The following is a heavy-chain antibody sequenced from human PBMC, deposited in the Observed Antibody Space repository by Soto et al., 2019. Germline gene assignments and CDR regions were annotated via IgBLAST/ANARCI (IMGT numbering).Heavy chain of an antibody. CDR2: IYSSGST. CDR1: GDSLSSNY. D-gene: IGHD5-18*01. J-gene: IGHJ5*02. Sequence: QVQLQESGPGRVKPSETLSLTCNVSGDSLSSNYWSWIRQPPGKGLEWIGYIYSSGSTKYNPSLTSRVTISVDTSKNQCSLKLNSVTAADTAVYYWVRHISGGDSDGSNWFDPWGQGALVTVSS. CDR3: VRHISGGDSDGSNWFDP. V-gene: IGHV4-59*08.